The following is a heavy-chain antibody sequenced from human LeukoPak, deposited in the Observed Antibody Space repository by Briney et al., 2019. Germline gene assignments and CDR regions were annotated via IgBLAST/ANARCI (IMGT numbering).Heavy chain of an antibody. Sequence: GGSLRLSCAASGFTFSSYSMNWVRQAPGKGLEWGSFISSSSSTICYADSVKGRFTISRGNVKNSLYLQMNSLGVEDTAVYYCERNTDYDILSGFHNYYGMDVWGQGTTVTVSS. CDR2: ISSSSSTI. CDR3: ERNTDYDILSGFHNYYGMDV. V-gene: IGHV3-48*04. J-gene: IGHJ6*02. CDR1: GFTFSSYS. D-gene: IGHD3-9*01.